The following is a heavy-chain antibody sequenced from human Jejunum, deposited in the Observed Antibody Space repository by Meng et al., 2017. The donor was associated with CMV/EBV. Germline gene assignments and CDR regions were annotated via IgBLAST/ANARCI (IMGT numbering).Heavy chain of an antibody. CDR1: DRVSSNSAA. Sequence: DRVSSNSAAWNWIRQSPSRGLEWLGRTYYRSKWYNDYAVSVKSRITINSDTSKNQFSLQLNSVTPDDTAVYYCARAGSGGRSFDYWGPGTLVTVSS. D-gene: IGHD6-19*01. CDR2: TYYRSKWYN. CDR3: ARAGSGGRSFDY. V-gene: IGHV6-1*01. J-gene: IGHJ4*02.